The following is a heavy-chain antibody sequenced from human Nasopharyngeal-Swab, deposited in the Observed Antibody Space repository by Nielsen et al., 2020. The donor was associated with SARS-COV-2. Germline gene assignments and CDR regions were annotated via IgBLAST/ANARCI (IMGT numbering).Heavy chain of an antibody. CDR2: IYYTGST. CDR3: ARQDVSGSYRFMVY. V-gene: IGHV4-59*08. D-gene: IGHD3-16*02. Sequence: SETLSLTCTVSGGSIGTYYWSWILQPPGKGLEWIGYIYYTGSTMYNPSLKGRVTLSVDTSENQFSLRLTSVTAADSAVYYCARQDVSGSYRFMVYWGQGTLVTVSS. J-gene: IGHJ4*02. CDR1: GGSIGTYY.